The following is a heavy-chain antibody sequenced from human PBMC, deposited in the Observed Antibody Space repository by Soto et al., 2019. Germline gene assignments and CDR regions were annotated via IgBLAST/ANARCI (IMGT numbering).Heavy chain of an antibody. D-gene: IGHD2-21*02. J-gene: IGHJ6*02. CDR3: ARRVVVTANYGMDV. V-gene: IGHV1-69*02. Sequence: QVQLVQSGAEVKKPGSSVKVSCKASGGTFSSYTISWVRQAPGQGLEWMGRIIPILGIANYAQKFQGRVTITADKSTSTAYMELSSLRSEVTAVYYCARRVVVTANYGMDVWGQGTTVTVSS. CDR1: GGTFSSYT. CDR2: IIPILGIA.